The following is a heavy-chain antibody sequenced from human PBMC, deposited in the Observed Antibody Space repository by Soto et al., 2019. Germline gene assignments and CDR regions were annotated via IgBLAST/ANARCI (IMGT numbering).Heavy chain of an antibody. CDR1: GGSINNDDYY. V-gene: IGHV4-39*01. J-gene: IGHJ5*02. Sequence: QLQLQGSGPGVVKPSETLSLTCTVSGGSINNDDYYWGWIRQPPGKGLEWIGSIHYSGSTSYNPSHKSQATISIDTYKKQFSLELGSVTAADTAVYYCATHAGYMSGRRWFDTWGQGALVTVSS. CDR3: ATHAGYMSGRRWFDT. D-gene: IGHD1-1*01. CDR2: IHYSGST.